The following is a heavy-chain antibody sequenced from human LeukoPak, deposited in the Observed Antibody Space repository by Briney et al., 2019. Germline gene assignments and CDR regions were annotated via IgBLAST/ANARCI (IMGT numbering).Heavy chain of an antibody. V-gene: IGHV3-23*01. CDR2: ISGSGGST. D-gene: IGHD5-18*01. CDR3: AKGAASRGYTYVAN. J-gene: IGHJ4*02. Sequence: GGSLRLSCAASAFTFRSYAMIWVRQAPGKGLEWVSGISGSGGSTYHSDSAKGRFTISRDNSNNTLYLQVNSLRAEDTAVYYCAKGAASRGYTYVANWGQGTLVTVSS. CDR1: AFTFRSYA.